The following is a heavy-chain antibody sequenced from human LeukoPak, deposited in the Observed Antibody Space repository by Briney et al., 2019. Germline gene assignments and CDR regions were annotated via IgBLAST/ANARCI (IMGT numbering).Heavy chain of an antibody. V-gene: IGHV4-4*02. D-gene: IGHD4-17*01. Sequence: GSLRLSCAASGLTFSNAWMSWVRQPPGKGLEWIGEIYHSGSTNYNPSLKSRVTISVDKSKNQFSLKLSSVTAADTAVYYCARNYGDMGLFDYWGQGTLVTVSS. CDR2: IYHSGST. CDR1: GLTFSNAW. J-gene: IGHJ4*02. CDR3: ARNYGDMGLFDY.